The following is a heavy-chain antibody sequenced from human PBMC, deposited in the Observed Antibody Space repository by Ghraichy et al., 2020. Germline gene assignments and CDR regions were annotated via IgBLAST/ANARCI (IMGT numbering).Heavy chain of an antibody. Sequence: GGSLRLSCAASGFSLSDFGMNWVRQTPGKGLEWLSYISGSSSTIYYADSVKGRFTISIDNAKNSLYLQMNSLRDEDTAVYYCARESNSGSAYWCQGTLVTVSS. J-gene: IGHJ4*02. CDR3: ARESNSGSAY. D-gene: IGHD1-7*01. CDR2: ISGSSSTI. V-gene: IGHV3-48*02. CDR1: GFSLSDFG.